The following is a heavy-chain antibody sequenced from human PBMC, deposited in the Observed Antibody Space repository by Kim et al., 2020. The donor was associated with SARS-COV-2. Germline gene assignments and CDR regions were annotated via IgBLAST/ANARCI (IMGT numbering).Heavy chain of an antibody. Sequence: SETLSLTCAVYGGSFSGYYWSWIRQPPGKGLEWIGEINHSGSTNYNPSLKSRVTISVDTSKNQFSLKLSSVTAADTAVYYCARGPRGVLGPTETRYFDYWGQGTLVTVSS. CDR2: INHSGST. D-gene: IGHD3-10*01. J-gene: IGHJ4*02. CDR3: ARGPRGVLGPTETRYFDY. CDR1: GGSFSGYY. V-gene: IGHV4-34*01.